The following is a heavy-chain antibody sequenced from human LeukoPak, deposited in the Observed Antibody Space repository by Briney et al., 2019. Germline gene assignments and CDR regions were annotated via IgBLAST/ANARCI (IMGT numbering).Heavy chain of an antibody. CDR2: IGTAGDT. V-gene: IGHV3-13*01. Sequence: GGSLRLSCAASGFTFSSYDMHWVRQATGKGLEWVSAIGTAGDTYYPGSVKGRFTISRENAKNSLYLQMNSLRAGDTAVYYCARGVLNYYDSSGYFDYWGQGTLVTVSS. J-gene: IGHJ4*02. D-gene: IGHD3-22*01. CDR1: GFTFSSYD. CDR3: ARGVLNYYDSSGYFDY.